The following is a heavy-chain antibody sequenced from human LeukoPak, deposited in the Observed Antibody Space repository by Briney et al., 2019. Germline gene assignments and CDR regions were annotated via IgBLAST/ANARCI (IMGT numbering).Heavy chain of an antibody. D-gene: IGHD3-22*01. J-gene: IGHJ4*02. Sequence: SETLSLTCTVSGGSISNYYWSWIRQPPGKGLEWIGYIYQSGSTDYNPSLKSRVTISVDRSKNQFSLKLSSVTAADTAVYYCAKDGDHTSGSHFDYWGQGTLVTVSS. CDR1: GGSISNYY. V-gene: IGHV4-59*12. CDR3: AKDGDHTSGSHFDY. CDR2: IYQSGST.